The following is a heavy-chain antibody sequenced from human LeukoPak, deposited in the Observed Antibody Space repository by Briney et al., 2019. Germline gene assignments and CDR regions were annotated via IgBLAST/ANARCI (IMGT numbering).Heavy chain of an antibody. CDR3: ARVLRGYSYGYYYYMDV. CDR1: GGSFSDYY. J-gene: IGHJ6*03. D-gene: IGHD5-18*01. Sequence: SETLSPTCAVYGGSFSDYYWSWIRQPPGKGLEWIGEINHSGSSNNHPSLKSRVTISVDTSKNQFSLKLSSVTAADTAVYYCARVLRGYSYGYYYYMDVWGKGTTVTVSS. CDR2: INHSGSS. V-gene: IGHV4-34*01.